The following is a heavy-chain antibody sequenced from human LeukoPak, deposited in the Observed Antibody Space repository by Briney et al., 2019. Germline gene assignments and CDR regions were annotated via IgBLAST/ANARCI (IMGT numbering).Heavy chain of an antibody. CDR2: IVVGSGNT. CDR3: AADVIYESD. J-gene: IGHJ4*02. D-gene: IGHD2/OR15-2a*01. Sequence: ASVKVSCXASGFTFSNSAMQWVRQARGQRLEWIGWIVVGSGNTNYAQKFQERVTITRDMSTSTAYMELSSLRSEDTAVYYCAADVIYESDWGQGTLVTVSS. V-gene: IGHV1-58*02. CDR1: GFTFSNSA.